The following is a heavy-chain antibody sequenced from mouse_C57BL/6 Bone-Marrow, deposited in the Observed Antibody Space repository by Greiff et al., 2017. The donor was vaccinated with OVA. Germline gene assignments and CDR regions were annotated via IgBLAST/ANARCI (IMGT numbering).Heavy chain of an antibody. CDR1: GFTLPDYD. Sequence: LQQSGAELVRPGASVTLSCKASGFTLPDYDMHRVKPTPVHGLEWIGAIDPETGGSAYNQKFQGKAILTADKSSSTAFMDLRSLTAEDSAVYYCTRYSPFAYWGQGTPVTVSA. J-gene: IGHJ3*01. CDR2: IDPETGGS. V-gene: IGHV1-15*01. CDR3: TRYSPFAY.